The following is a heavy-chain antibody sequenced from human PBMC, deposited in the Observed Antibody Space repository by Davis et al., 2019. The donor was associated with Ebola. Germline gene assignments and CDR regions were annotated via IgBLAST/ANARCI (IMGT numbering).Heavy chain of an antibody. CDR2: IYHGGST. V-gene: IGHV4-4*02. Sequence: SETLSLTCAVSGGSISSSNWWSGVRQPSGKGLEGIGAIYHGGSTNYTQSLKGRVTISVDKSKNKFSLKLSSVTAADTAVYYCASENYDYGDYFDYWGQGTLVTVSS. J-gene: IGHJ4*02. D-gene: IGHD4-17*01. CDR1: GGSISSSNW. CDR3: ASENYDYGDYFDY.